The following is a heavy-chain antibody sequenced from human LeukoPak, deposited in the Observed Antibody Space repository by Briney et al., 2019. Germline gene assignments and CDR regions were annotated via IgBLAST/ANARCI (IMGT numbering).Heavy chain of an antibody. CDR1: GLTFSSYA. D-gene: IGHD3-10*01. CDR2: ISGSSGHT. V-gene: IGHV3-23*01. Sequence: GGSLRLSCAASGLTFSSYAMSWVRQAPGKGLEWASAISGSSGHTYYADSVKGRFTISRDNSKNTLYLQMSSLRAEDSAVYYCAKRGGYETMAAFDYWGQGTLVTVSS. CDR3: AKRGGYETMAAFDY. J-gene: IGHJ4*02.